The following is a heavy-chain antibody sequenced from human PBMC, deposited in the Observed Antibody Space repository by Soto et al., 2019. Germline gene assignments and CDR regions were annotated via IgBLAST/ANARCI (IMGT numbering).Heavy chain of an antibody. Sequence: SQTLSLTCAISGDSVSSNSAAWNWIRQPPSRGLEWLGRTYYRSKWYNDYAVSVKSRITINPDTSKNQFSLQLNSVTPGDTAVYYCARDPLIYGDAPYNWFDPWGQGTLVTVSS. CDR3: ARDPLIYGDAPYNWFDP. V-gene: IGHV6-1*01. D-gene: IGHD4-17*01. CDR1: GDSVSSNSAA. CDR2: TYYRSKWYN. J-gene: IGHJ5*02.